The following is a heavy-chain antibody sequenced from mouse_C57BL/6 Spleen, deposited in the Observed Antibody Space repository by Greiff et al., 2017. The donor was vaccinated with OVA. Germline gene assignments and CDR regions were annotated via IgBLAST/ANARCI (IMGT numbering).Heavy chain of an antibody. J-gene: IGHJ2*01. Sequence: VQLQESGPELVKPGASVKISCKASGYSFTSYYIHWVKQRPGQGLEWIGWIYPGSGNTKYNEKFKGKATLTADTSSSTAYMQLSSLTSEDSAVYYCARSSYDYDGFDYWGQGPTLTVSS. V-gene: IGHV1-66*01. CDR3: ARSSYDYDGFDY. CDR2: IYPGSGNT. D-gene: IGHD2-4*01. CDR1: GYSFTSYY.